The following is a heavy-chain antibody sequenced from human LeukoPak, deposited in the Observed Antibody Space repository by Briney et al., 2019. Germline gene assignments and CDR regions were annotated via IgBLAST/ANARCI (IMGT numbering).Heavy chain of an antibody. Sequence: ASVKVSCKSSGYTFTAYAMHWVRQAPGQGLEWMGWITPSDGAKYAQKFQGRVTMTRDTSMSTAYMDLNRLTSDDTAVYFCARDRYGDGFAHFDYWGQGTLVTVSS. CDR2: ITPSDGA. D-gene: IGHD5-24*01. CDR3: ARDRYGDGFAHFDY. J-gene: IGHJ4*02. CDR1: GYTFTAYA. V-gene: IGHV1-2*02.